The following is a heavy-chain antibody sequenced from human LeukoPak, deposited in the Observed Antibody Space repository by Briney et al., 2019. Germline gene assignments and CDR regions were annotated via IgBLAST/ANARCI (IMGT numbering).Heavy chain of an antibody. V-gene: IGHV3-53*01. Sequence: GGSLRLSCAASGFTVSSNYMSWARQAPGKGLEWVSVIYSGGSTYYGDSVKGRFTISRDNSKNTLYLQMNSLRAEDTAVYYCARGLKYSTGWYYFDYWGQGTLVTASS. J-gene: IGHJ4*02. CDR1: GFTVSSNY. CDR2: IYSGGST. CDR3: ARGLKYSTGWYYFDY. D-gene: IGHD6-19*01.